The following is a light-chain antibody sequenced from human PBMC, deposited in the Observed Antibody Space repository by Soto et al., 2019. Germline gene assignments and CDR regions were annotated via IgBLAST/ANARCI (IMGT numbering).Light chain of an antibody. V-gene: IGKV3-20*01. CDR2: GAS. Sequence: EIVLTQSPGTLSLSPGERATLSCRASQSVSSSYLAWYQQRPGQAPRLLIHGASSRATGIPDRFSGSGSGTDFTLTISRLEPEDFAVYYCQQYGGSPMWTFGQGTKVEIK. CDR1: QSVSSSY. CDR3: QQYGGSPMWT. J-gene: IGKJ1*01.